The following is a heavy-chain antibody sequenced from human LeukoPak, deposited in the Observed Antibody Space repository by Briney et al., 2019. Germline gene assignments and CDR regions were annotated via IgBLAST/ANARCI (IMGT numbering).Heavy chain of an antibody. CDR3: ARDKDYYFDY. J-gene: IGHJ4*02. V-gene: IGHV3-33*01. Sequence: GGSLRLSCAASGFTFSSYGMHWVRQAPGRGLEWVAVIWYDGSNKYYADSVKGRFTISRDYSKNTLYLRMNSLRAEDTAVYYCARDKDYYFDYWGQGTLVTVSS. CDR2: IWYDGSNK. CDR1: GFTFSSYG.